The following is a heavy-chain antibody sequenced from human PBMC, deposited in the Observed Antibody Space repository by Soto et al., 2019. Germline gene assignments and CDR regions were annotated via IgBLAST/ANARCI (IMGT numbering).Heavy chain of an antibody. CDR2: IYSGGST. V-gene: IGHV3-66*01. J-gene: IGHJ4*02. CDR3: ARYTFGGAYDFLH. D-gene: IGHD3-3*01. Sequence: EVQLVESGGGLVQPGGSLRLSCAASGFTVSSVYMTWVRQAPGKGLQWVAVIYSGGSTYSADSVKGRFTISRDNYKNTLYIEMNSMGAEDTAVYSCARYTFGGAYDFLHGGQGTLVTVSS. CDR1: GFTVSSVY.